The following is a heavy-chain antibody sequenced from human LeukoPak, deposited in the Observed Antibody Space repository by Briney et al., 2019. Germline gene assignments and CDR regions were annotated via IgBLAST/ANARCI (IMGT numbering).Heavy chain of an antibody. D-gene: IGHD6-19*01. Sequence: PGGSLRLSCAASGFTFSSYAMSWVRQAPGKGLEWVSAISGSGGSTYYADSVKGGFTISRDNSKNTLYLQMNSLRAEDTAVYYCARDRWDSSGEFDYWGQGTLVTVSS. CDR2: ISGSGGST. CDR3: ARDRWDSSGEFDY. CDR1: GFTFSSYA. V-gene: IGHV3-23*01. J-gene: IGHJ4*02.